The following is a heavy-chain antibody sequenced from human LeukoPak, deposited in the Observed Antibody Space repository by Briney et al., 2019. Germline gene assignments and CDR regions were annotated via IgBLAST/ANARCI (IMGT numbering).Heavy chain of an antibody. CDR3: ASRTGDLRVDAFDI. J-gene: IGHJ3*02. V-gene: IGHV1-69*04. CDR1: GGTFSSYA. Sequence: SVKVSCKASGGTFSSYAISWVRQAPGQGLEWMGRIIPILGIANYAQKFQGRVTITAGKSTSTAYMELSSLRSEDTAVYYCASRTGDLRVDAFDIWGQGTMVTVSS. CDR2: IIPILGIA. D-gene: IGHD7-27*01.